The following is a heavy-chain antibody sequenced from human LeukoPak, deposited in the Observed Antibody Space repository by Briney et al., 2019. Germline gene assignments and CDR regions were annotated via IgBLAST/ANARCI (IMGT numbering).Heavy chain of an antibody. CDR1: GFTFSSYS. D-gene: IGHD5-18*01. CDR3: ARGAYTAMVTLFDY. V-gene: IGHV3-21*01. J-gene: IGHJ4*02. CDR2: ISSSSSYI. Sequence: GGSLRLSCAASGFTFSSYSMNWVRQAPGKGLEWVSSISSSSSYIYYADSVKGRFTISRDNAKNSLYLQMNSLRAEDTAVYYCARGAYTAMVTLFDYWGQGTLVTVSS.